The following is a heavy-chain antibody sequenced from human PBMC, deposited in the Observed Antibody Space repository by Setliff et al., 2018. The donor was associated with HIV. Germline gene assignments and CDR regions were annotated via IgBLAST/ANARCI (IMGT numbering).Heavy chain of an antibody. D-gene: IGHD6-19*01. V-gene: IGHV4-34*01. CDR1: GGSFSGYY. Sequence: SETLSLTCAVYGGSFSGYYWSWIRQPPGKGLEWIGEVTHSGRTNYNPSLESRVTTSVDTSKKQFSLRLTSVTAADTAVYYCARGVRDNSGWSSYYFDYWGQGTLVSVSS. CDR3: ARGVRDNSGWSSYYFDY. CDR2: VTHSGRT. J-gene: IGHJ4*02.